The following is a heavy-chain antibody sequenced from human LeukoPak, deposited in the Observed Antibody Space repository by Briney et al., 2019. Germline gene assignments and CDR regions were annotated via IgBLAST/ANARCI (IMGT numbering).Heavy chain of an antibody. V-gene: IGHV4-4*07. J-gene: IGHJ6*03. Sequence: PSETLSLTCTVSGGSISSYYWSWIRQPAGKGLEWIGRIYTSGSTNYNPSLKSRVTMSVDTSKNQFSLKLSSVTAADTAVYYCARVNYDILTGPSSYYYYYMDVWGKGTTVTVSS. CDR3: ARVNYDILTGPSSYYYYYMDV. CDR1: GGSISSYY. CDR2: IYTSGST. D-gene: IGHD3-9*01.